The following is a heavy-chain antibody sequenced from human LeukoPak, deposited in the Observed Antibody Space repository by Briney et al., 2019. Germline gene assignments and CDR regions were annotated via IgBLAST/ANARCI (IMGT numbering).Heavy chain of an antibody. D-gene: IGHD5-24*01. J-gene: IGHJ6*02. V-gene: IGHV5-10-1*01. CDR1: GYIFTNYW. CDR3: ALRDAYNYYYFYGWDV. CDR2: IDHSDSNT. Sequence: GESLKISCKGSGYIFTNYWISWVRQMPGKGLEWMGRIDHSDSNTNYSPSFQGHVTISADNSISTAYLQWSSLQASDTAIYYCALRDAYNYYYFYGWDVWGQGTTVIVSS.